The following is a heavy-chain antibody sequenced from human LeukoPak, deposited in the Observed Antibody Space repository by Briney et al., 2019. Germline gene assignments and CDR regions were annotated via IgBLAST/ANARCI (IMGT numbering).Heavy chain of an antibody. J-gene: IGHJ4*02. CDR2: ISSSSSYI. Sequence: GGSLRLSCAASGFTFSSYSMNWVRQAPGKGLEWVSSISSSSSYIYYADSVKGRFTISRDNAKNSLYLQMNSLRAEDTAMYYCARGRYSGTTYYFDYWGQGTLVTVSS. CDR3: ARGRYSGTTYYFDY. D-gene: IGHD5-12*01. V-gene: IGHV3-21*04. CDR1: GFTFSSYS.